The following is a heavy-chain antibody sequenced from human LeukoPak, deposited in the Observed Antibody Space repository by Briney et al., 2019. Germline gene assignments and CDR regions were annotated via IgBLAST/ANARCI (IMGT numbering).Heavy chain of an antibody. V-gene: IGHV1-46*01. Sequence: PAASVKVSCKASGYTFTSYYMHWVRQAPGQGLEWMGIINPSGGSTSYAQKFQGRVTMTRDMSTSTVYMELSSLRSEDTAVYYCARVSRWLQHFDYWGQGTLVTVSS. CDR3: ARVSRWLQHFDY. CDR1: GYTFTSYY. J-gene: IGHJ4*02. D-gene: IGHD5-24*01. CDR2: INPSGGST.